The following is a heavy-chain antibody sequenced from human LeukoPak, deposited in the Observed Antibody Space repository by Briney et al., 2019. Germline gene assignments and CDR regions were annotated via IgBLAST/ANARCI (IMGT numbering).Heavy chain of an antibody. CDR2: IYYSGST. CDR1: GGSVSSGSYY. Sequence: SETLSLTCTVSGGSVSSGSYYWSWIRQPPGKGLEWIGYIYYSGSTNYNPSLKSRVTISVDTSKNQFSLKLSSVTAADTAVYYCARGGLLGVKANWFDPWGQGTLVTVSS. D-gene: IGHD3-10*01. V-gene: IGHV4-61*01. J-gene: IGHJ5*02. CDR3: ARGGLLGVKANWFDP.